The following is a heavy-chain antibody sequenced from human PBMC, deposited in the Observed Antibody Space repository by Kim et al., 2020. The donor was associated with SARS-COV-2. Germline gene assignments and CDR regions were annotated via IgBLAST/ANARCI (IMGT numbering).Heavy chain of an antibody. V-gene: IGHV3-64*04. CDR3: ARYGRNYGAVL. CDR1: GFTFSDYA. J-gene: IGHJ4*02. Sequence: GGSLRLSCSGSGFTFSDYAINWVRRAPGKGLEYVSATSRSGDGSYYADSVEGRFTISRDNSKNTLYLQMNSLRLDDTSVYYCARYGRNYGAVLWGQGTLVIVSS. CDR2: TSRSGDGS. D-gene: IGHD1-7*01.